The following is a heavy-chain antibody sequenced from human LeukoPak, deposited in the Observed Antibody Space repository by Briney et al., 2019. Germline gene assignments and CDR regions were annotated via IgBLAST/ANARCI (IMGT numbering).Heavy chain of an antibody. D-gene: IGHD3-22*01. J-gene: IGHJ4*02. CDR2: IWYDGSNK. CDR1: GFTFSSYG. Sequence: GGSLRLSCAASGFTFSSYGMHWVRQAPGKGLEWVAVIWYDGSNKYYADSVKGRFTISRDNSKNTLYLQMNSLRAEDTAVYYCAKDRGTMIVVDPPDYWGQGTLVTVSS. CDR3: AKDRGTMIVVDPPDY. V-gene: IGHV3-30*02.